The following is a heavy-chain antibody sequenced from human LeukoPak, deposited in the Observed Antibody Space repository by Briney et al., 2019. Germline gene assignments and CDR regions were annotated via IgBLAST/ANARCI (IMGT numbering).Heavy chain of an antibody. V-gene: IGHV3-21*01. J-gene: IGHJ6*02. CDR2: ISSGTTYI. D-gene: IGHD4-17*01. CDR3: ARASDYGDYFSGMDV. Sequence: GGSLRLSCATSGFTFSSYSMSWIRQAPGKGLEWVSSISSGTTYIYYADSLKGRFTISRDNAKSSLYLQMNSLRAEDTAVYYCARASDYGDYFSGMDVWGQGTTVTVSS. CDR1: GFTFSSYS.